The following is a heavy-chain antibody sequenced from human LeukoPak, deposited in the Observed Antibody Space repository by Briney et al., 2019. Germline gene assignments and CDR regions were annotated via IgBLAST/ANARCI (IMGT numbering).Heavy chain of an antibody. V-gene: IGHV1-46*01. D-gene: IGHD3-22*01. Sequence: ASVKVSCKASGYTLTDYYIYWVRQAPGQGLEWTGIINPSGGSTSYTQKFQGRVTMTRDMSTSTVYMELSSLRSDDTAVYYCARDSFPNYYDSSGYWDSWGQGTLVTVSS. CDR1: GYTLTDYY. CDR3: ARDSFPNYYDSSGYWDS. J-gene: IGHJ4*02. CDR2: INPSGGST.